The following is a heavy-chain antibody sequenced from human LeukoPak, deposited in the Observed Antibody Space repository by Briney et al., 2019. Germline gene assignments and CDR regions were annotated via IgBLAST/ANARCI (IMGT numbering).Heavy chain of an antibody. CDR2: LRGNGDE. D-gene: IGHD3-16*01. Sequence: GGSLRLSCVASGFTFSSYAMSWVRETPARGLEWVSSLRGNGDEFYADSVKGRFTLSRDESRNTVYLQLNKLRVEDTAIYYCAKASWVSTADAVLWGQGTVVTVSS. V-gene: IGHV3-23*01. CDR1: GFTFSSYA. J-gene: IGHJ4*02. CDR3: AKASWVSTADAVL.